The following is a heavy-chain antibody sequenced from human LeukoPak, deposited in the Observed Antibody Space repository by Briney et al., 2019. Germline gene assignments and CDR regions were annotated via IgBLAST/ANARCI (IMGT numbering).Heavy chain of an antibody. V-gene: IGHV3-23*01. D-gene: IGHD3-22*01. Sequence: GGSLRLSCAASGFTFSSNSMSWVRQAPGKGLEWISVISGGGGNTFYADSVKGRFTISRDNSKNTLYLQMNSLRAEDTAVYYCAKGRDYFDSSGYHSRPFDYWGQGTLVTVSS. CDR2: ISGGGGNT. CDR3: AKGRDYFDSSGYHSRPFDY. J-gene: IGHJ4*02. CDR1: GFTFSSNS.